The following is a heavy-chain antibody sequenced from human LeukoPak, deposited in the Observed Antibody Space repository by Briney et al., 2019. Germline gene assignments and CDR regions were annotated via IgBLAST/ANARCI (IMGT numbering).Heavy chain of an antibody. CDR1: GGSISSYY. D-gene: IGHD5-18*01. J-gene: IGHJ6*02. CDR3: ATHSYTAMIRAPPEYYYGMDV. CDR2: IYYSGST. V-gene: IGHV4-59*01. Sequence: PSETLSLTCTVSGGSISSYYWSWIRQPPGKGLEWIGYIYYSGSTNYNPSLKSRVTISVDTSKNQFSLKLSSVTAADTAVYYCATHSYTAMIRAPPEYYYGMDVWGQGTTVTVSS.